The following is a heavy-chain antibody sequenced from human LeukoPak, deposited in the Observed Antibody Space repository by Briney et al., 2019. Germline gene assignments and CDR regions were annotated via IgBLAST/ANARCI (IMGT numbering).Heavy chain of an antibody. Sequence: GESLSLSCAVSGFSFGVCAMHWGRHPPGPGLGWVWLSSGDGGSTYYADSVKGRFTISRDNSKNSLYLQMTSLRTEDTALYYCATTRSGWSFYFDYWGQRTLVTVSS. V-gene: IGHV3-43*02. J-gene: IGHJ4*02. D-gene: IGHD6-19*01. CDR1: GFSFGVCA. CDR2: SSGDGGST. CDR3: ATTRSGWSFYFDY.